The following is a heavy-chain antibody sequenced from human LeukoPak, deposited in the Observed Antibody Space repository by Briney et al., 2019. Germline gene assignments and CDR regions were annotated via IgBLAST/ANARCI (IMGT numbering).Heavy chain of an antibody. CDR1: GYTFTGYY. CDR2: INPNSGGT. Sequence: GASVKVSCKASGYTFTGYYVHWVRQAPGQGLEWMGWINPNSGGTNYAQKFQGRVTMTRDTSISTAYMELSRLRSDDTAVYYCARGEGYSYLLGNFDYWGQGTLVTVSS. V-gene: IGHV1-2*02. J-gene: IGHJ4*02. CDR3: ARGEGYSYLLGNFDY. D-gene: IGHD5-18*01.